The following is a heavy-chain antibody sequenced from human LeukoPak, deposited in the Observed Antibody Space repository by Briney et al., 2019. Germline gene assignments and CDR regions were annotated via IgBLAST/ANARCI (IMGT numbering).Heavy chain of an antibody. Sequence: GGSLRLSCAASGFTFSSYSMNWVRQAPGKGLEWVSSISSSSSYIYYADSVKGRFTISRDNAKNSLYLQMNSPRAEDTAVYYCARVGVLMVRGYYFDYWGQGTLVTVSS. CDR2: ISSSSSYI. D-gene: IGHD3-10*01. V-gene: IGHV3-21*01. J-gene: IGHJ4*02. CDR1: GFTFSSYS. CDR3: ARVGVLMVRGYYFDY.